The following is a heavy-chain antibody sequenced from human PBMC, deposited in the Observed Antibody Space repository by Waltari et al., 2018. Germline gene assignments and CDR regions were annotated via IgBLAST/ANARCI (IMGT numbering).Heavy chain of an antibody. CDR1: GGTFSSYA. V-gene: IGHV1-69*10. Sequence: QVQLVQSGAEVKKPGSSVKVSCKASGGTFSSYAISWVRQAPGQGLEWMGGIIPILGIANSAQKFQGRVTMTADKSTSTAYMELSSLRSEDTAVYYCALRGGITGTTSGWFDPWGQGTLVTVSS. J-gene: IGHJ5*02. CDR2: IIPILGIA. CDR3: ALRGGITGTTSGWFDP. D-gene: IGHD1-20*01.